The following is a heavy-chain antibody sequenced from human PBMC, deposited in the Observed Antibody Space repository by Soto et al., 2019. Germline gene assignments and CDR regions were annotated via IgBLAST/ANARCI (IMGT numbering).Heavy chain of an antibody. D-gene: IGHD2-2*01. CDR3: ARGGMVIIPTATAFDY. V-gene: IGHV4-4*07. CDR1: GGSISTYY. CDR2: IYASGST. J-gene: IGHJ4*02. Sequence: SESLSLICTVSGGSISTYYWSWIRQPAGKGLEWIGRIYASGSTNYNPSLKSRVTMSVATSKNQFSLKLSSVTAADTAVYYCARGGMVIIPTATAFDYWGQGTLVTVSS.